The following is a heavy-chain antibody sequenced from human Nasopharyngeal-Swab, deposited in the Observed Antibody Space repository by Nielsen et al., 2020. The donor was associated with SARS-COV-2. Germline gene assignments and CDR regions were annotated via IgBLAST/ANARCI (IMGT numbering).Heavy chain of an antibody. D-gene: IGHD2-2*01. J-gene: IGHJ6*02. V-gene: IGHV4-30-4*01. CDR3: ARDAAGYCSSTSCYAGTGMDV. Sequence: RQAPGKGLAWIGYIYYSGSTYYNPSLKSRVTISVDTSKNQFSLKLSSVTAADTAVYYCARDAAGYCSSTSCYAGTGMDVWGQGTTVTVSS. CDR2: IYYSGST.